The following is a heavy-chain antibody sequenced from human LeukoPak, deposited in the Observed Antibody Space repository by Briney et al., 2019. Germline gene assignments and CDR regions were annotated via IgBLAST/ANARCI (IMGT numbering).Heavy chain of an antibody. J-gene: IGHJ3*02. D-gene: IGHD3-22*01. CDR3: AREPSVAFMIDLPHDAFDI. CDR1: GGSISSYY. Sequence: PSETLSLTCTVSGGSISSYYWSWIRQPAGKGLEWIGRIYTSGSTNYNPSLKSRVTISVDTSKNQFSLKLSSVTAADTAVYYCAREPSVAFMIDLPHDAFDIWGQGTMVTVSS. CDR2: IYTSGST. V-gene: IGHV4-4*07.